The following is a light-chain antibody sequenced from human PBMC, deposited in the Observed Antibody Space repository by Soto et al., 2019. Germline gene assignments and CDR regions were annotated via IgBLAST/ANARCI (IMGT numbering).Light chain of an antibody. CDR1: QGIRND. Sequence: AIQMTQTPSSLSASVGDRVTITCRASQGIRNDLDWFQQKPGKAPKLLIYAASNLQSGVPARFSGSGSGTDFTLTISSLQPEDFATYYCLQKYFYPFAFAPGTMVDIK. CDR2: AAS. J-gene: IGKJ3*01. CDR3: LQKYFYPFA. V-gene: IGKV1-6*01.